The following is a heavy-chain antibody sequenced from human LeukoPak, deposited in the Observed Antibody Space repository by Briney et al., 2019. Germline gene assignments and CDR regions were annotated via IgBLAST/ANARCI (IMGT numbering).Heavy chain of an antibody. D-gene: IGHD2-21*01. J-gene: IGHJ6*03. CDR2: IIPIFGTA. CDR3: ARYLSGGDEDYYMDV. CDR1: GGTFGSYA. Sequence: GASVKVSCKASGGTFGSYAISWVRQAPGQGLEWMGGIIPIFGTANYAQKFQGRVTITTDESTSTAYMELSSLRSEDTAVYYCARYLSGGDEDYYMDVWGKGTTVTVSS. V-gene: IGHV1-69*05.